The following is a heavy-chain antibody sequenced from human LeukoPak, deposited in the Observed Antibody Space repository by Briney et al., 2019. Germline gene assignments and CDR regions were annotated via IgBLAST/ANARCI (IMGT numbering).Heavy chain of an antibody. Sequence: SETLSLTCAVYGGSLSGYYWSWIRQPPGKGLEWIGEINHSGSTNYNPSLKSRVTISVDTSKNQFSLKLSSVTAADTAVYYCARGTTYYYDSSGYGNAFDIWGQGTMVTVSS. CDR1: GGSLSGYY. V-gene: IGHV4-34*01. D-gene: IGHD3-22*01. CDR2: INHSGST. CDR3: ARGTTYYYDSSGYGNAFDI. J-gene: IGHJ3*02.